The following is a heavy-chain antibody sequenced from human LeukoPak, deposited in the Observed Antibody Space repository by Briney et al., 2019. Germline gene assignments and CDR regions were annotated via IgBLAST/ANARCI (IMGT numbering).Heavy chain of an antibody. V-gene: IGHV3-48*04. CDR2: ISSDSNII. Sequence: TGGSLRLSFAASGFAFSSSSMNWVRQAPGKGLEWISYISSDSNIIYYADSVKGRFTISRDNAKNALYLQMNSLRAEDTAVYYCARTFDYWGQGTLVTVSS. CDR3: ARTFDY. J-gene: IGHJ4*02. CDR1: GFAFSSSS.